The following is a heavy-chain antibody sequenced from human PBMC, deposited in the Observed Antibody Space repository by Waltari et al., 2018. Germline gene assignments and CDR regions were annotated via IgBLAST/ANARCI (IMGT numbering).Heavy chain of an antibody. Sequence: QVQLVQSGAEVKKPGASVKVSCKASGYTFPSYAMHWVRQAPGQRLEWRGWINAGNGNTKYSQKFQGRVTITRDTSASTAYMELSSLRSEDTAVYYCARVEGAAGLDIWGQGTMVTVSS. D-gene: IGHD3-16*01. CDR1: GYTFPSYA. CDR3: ARVEGAAGLDI. J-gene: IGHJ3*02. CDR2: INAGNGNT. V-gene: IGHV1-3*01.